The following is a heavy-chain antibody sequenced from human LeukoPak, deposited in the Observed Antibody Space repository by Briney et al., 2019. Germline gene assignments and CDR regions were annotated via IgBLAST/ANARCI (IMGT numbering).Heavy chain of an antibody. CDR3: ARAPQWLVRFDY. CDR2: ISSSSSYI. Sequence: KSGGSLRLSCAASGFTFSSYSMNWVRQAPGKGLEWVSSISSSSSYIYYADSVKGRFTISRDNAKNSLYLQMNSLRAEDTAVYYCARAPQWLVRFDYWGQGTLVTVSS. D-gene: IGHD6-19*01. CDR1: GFTFSSYS. J-gene: IGHJ4*02. V-gene: IGHV3-21*01.